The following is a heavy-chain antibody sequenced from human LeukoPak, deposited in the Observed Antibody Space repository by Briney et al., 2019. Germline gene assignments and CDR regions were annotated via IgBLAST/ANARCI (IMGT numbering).Heavy chain of an antibody. CDR2: INHSGST. CDR3: ARGAGYSSGWYRILNWFDP. CDR1: GGSFSGYY. J-gene: IGHJ5*02. V-gene: IGHV4-34*01. Sequence: ASETLSLTCAVYGGSFSGYYWSWIRQPPGKGLEWIGEINHSGSTNYNPSLKSRVTISVDTSKNQFSLKLSSVTAADTAVYYCARGAGYSSGWYRILNWFDPWGQGTLVTVSS. D-gene: IGHD6-19*01.